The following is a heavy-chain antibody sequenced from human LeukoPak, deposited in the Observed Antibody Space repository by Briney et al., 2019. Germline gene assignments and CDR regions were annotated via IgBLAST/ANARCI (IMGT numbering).Heavy chain of an antibody. CDR1: GGTFIIYA. V-gene: IGHV1-69*01. CDR3: ARGGNYYDSSGYSQYFDY. Sequence: SVTVSFTGSGGTFIIYAISWVRQAPGRGREWMGGIIPICGRANYEQKFQGRVTITADESTSTAYMELSSLRSEDTAVYYCARGGNYYDSSGYSQYFDYWGQGTLVTVSS. CDR2: IIPICGRA. J-gene: IGHJ4*02. D-gene: IGHD3-22*01.